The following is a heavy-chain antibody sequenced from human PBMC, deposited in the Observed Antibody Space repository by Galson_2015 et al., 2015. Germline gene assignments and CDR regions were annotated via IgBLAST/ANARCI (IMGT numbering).Heavy chain of an antibody. V-gene: IGHV1-2*06. CDR2: INPNSGNT. J-gene: IGHJ4*02. CDR1: GYAFSGYF. CDR3: VRGRQHLDY. D-gene: IGHD6-13*01. Sequence: SVKVSCKASGYAFSGYFIHWVRQAPGQGLEWMGRINPNSGNTNSTQKFQGRVALTRDTPITTAYMELSSLRSDDTAVYYCVRGRQHLDYWGQGALVTVSS.